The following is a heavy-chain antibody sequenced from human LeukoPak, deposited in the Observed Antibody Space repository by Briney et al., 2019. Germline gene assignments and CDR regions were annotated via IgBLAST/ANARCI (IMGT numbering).Heavy chain of an antibody. V-gene: IGHV5-51*01. D-gene: IGHD4-17*01. CDR2: IYPGDSDT. J-gene: IGHJ4*02. CDR3: ARSRDGDYGFDY. CDR1: GYSFTSYW. Sequence: GESLKISCKGSGYSFTSYWIGWVRQMPGKGLEWMGIIYPGDSDTRYSPSFQGQVAISADRSISSAFLQWSSLEASDTAMYCCARSRDGDYGFDYWGQGTLVTVSS.